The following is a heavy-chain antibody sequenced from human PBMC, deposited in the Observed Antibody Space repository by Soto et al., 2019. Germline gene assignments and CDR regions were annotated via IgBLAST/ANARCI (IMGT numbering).Heavy chain of an antibody. Sequence: GGSLRLSCAASGFTFSSYAMSWVRQAPGKGLEWVSAISGSGGSTYYADSVKGRFTISRDNSKNTLYLQMNSLRAEDTAVYYCAKEPSAAAGIIAHDAFDIWGQGTMVTVSS. CDR1: GFTFSSYA. D-gene: IGHD6-13*01. CDR2: ISGSGGST. J-gene: IGHJ3*02. V-gene: IGHV3-23*01. CDR3: AKEPSAAAGIIAHDAFDI.